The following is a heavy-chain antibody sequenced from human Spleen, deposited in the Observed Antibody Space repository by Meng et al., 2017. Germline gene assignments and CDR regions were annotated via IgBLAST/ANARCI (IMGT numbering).Heavy chain of an antibody. V-gene: IGHV4-34*01. CDR2: INHSGST. D-gene: IGHD3-16*01. J-gene: IGHJ4*02. CDR3: ARQEGAFDY. CDR1: GGSFSGYY. Sequence: QVQLQQWGAGLLKPSETLSLTCAVYGGSFSGYYWSWIRQPPGKDLEWIGEINHSGSTHYNPSLTSRVSISVDTSKNQFSLKLTSVTAADTAMYYCARQEGAFDYWGQGTLVTVSS.